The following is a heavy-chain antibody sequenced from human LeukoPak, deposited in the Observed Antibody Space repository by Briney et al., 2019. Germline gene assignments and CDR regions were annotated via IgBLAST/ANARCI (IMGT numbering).Heavy chain of an antibody. CDR1: GFTFSTFA. CDR2: IFPSGGEI. J-gene: IGHJ5*02. V-gene: IGHV3-23*01. CDR3: AREKYYSAFDP. Sequence: QPGGSLRLSCAASGFTFSTFAMIWVRQPPGKGLEWVSSIFPSGGEIHYADSVRGRFTISRDNSKSTLSLQMNSLRAEDTAVYYCAREKYYSAFDPWGQGTLVTVSS. D-gene: IGHD3-10*01.